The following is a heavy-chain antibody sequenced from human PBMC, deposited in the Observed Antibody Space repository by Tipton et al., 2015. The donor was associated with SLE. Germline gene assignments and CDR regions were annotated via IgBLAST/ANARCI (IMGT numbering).Heavy chain of an antibody. CDR3: AREGGVAGRLDY. CDR1: GGTISRYY. CDR2: IYYSGST. V-gene: IGHV4-59*01. J-gene: IGHJ4*02. D-gene: IGHD6-19*01. Sequence: TLSLTCTVSGGTISRYYLCLLYPPPGTGLKRIGHIYYSGSTNYNPSLKSRVTISVDTSKNQFSLKLSSVTAADTAVYYCAREGGVAGRLDYWGQGTLVTVSS.